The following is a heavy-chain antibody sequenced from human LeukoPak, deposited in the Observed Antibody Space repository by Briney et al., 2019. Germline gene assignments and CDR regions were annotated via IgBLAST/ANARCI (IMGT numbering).Heavy chain of an antibody. J-gene: IGHJ4*02. CDR3: AREGWGLPGY. V-gene: IGHV4-61*01. CDR2: IYYSGST. Sequence: SETLSLTCTVSGGXVSSGSYYWSWIRQPPGKGLEWIGYIYYSGSTNYNPSLKSRVTISVDTSKNQFSLKLSSVTAADTAVYYCAREGWGLPGYWGQGTLVTVSS. D-gene: IGHD1-26*01. CDR1: GGXVSSGSYY.